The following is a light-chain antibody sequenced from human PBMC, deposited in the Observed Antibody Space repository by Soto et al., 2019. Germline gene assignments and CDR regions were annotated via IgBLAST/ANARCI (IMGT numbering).Light chain of an antibody. V-gene: IGLV1-40*01. Sequence: QAVVTQPPSVSGAPGQRVTISCTGSSSNIGAGYDVHWYQQLPGTAPKLLIYANSNRPSGVPDRFSGSRSGTSASLAVTGLQADDEADYYCQSYDTNLREVFGTGTKLTVL. J-gene: IGLJ1*01. CDR1: SSNIGAGYD. CDR2: ANS. CDR3: QSYDTNLREV.